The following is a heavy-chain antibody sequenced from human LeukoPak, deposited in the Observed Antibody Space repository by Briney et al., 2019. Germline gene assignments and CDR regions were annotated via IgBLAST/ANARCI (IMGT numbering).Heavy chain of an antibody. J-gene: IGHJ4*02. V-gene: IGHV1-2*02. CDR2: INPNSGGT. CDR3: ARDYFRQQPGRGGLGY. Sequence: GASVKVSCKASGYTFTGYYMHWVRQAPGQGLEWMGWINPNSGGTNYAQKFQGRVTMTRDTSISTAYMELSRLRSDDTAVYYCARDYFRQQPGRGGLGYWGQGTLVTVSS. D-gene: IGHD6-13*01. CDR1: GYTFTGYY.